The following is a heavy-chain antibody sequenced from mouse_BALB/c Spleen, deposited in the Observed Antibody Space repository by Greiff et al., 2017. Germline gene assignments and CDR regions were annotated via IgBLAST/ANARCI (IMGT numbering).Heavy chain of an antibody. V-gene: IGHV5-9-4*01. CDR2: ISSGGSYT. Sequence: EVKLVESGGGLVKPGGSLKLSCAASGFTFSSYAMSWVRQSPEKRLEWVAEISSGGSYTYYPDTVTGRFTISRDNAKNTLYLEMSSLRSEDTAMYYCASYDGGGNYAMDYWGQGTSVTVSS. D-gene: IGHD2-12*01. CDR1: GFTFSSYA. CDR3: ASYDGGGNYAMDY. J-gene: IGHJ4*01.